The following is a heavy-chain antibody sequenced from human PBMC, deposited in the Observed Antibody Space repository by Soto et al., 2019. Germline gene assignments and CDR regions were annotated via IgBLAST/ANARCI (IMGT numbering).Heavy chain of an antibody. CDR2: IRGSGGRT. CDR1: GFTFSSYA. J-gene: IGHJ2*01. Sequence: EVQLLESGGGLVQPGGSLRLSCAASGFTFSSYAMTWDRQAPGKGPEWVSGIRGSGGRTYYADSVKGRFTISRDTSKNTLYLQMNSLGAEDTAVYYCAKARGELPYWYFDLWGRGTLVTVSS. CDR3: AKARGELPYWYFDL. V-gene: IGHV3-23*01. D-gene: IGHD1-26*01.